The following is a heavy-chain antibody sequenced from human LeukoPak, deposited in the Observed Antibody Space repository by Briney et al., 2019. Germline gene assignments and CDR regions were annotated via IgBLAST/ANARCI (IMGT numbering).Heavy chain of an antibody. Sequence: TGGSLRLSCAASGFTFSSYEMNWVRQAPGKGLEWVSYISSSGSTIYYADSVKGRVTISRDNAKNSLYLQMNSLRAEDTAVYYCARDWTKGLDDAFDIWGQGTTVTVSS. CDR3: ARDWTKGLDDAFDI. CDR1: GFTFSSYE. J-gene: IGHJ3*02. D-gene: IGHD3/OR15-3a*01. CDR2: ISSSGSTI. V-gene: IGHV3-48*03.